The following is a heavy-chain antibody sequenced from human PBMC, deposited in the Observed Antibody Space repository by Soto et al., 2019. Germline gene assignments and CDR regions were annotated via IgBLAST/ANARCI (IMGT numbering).Heavy chain of an antibody. CDR1: GFTFSSSA. D-gene: IGHD6-19*01. CDR3: ATRIGNIGWYWLDT. J-gene: IGHJ5*02. CDR2: IVLGNGNT. Sequence: SVKVSCKASGFTFSSSAVQWVRQARGQGLEWIGWIVLGNGNTNYAQKFQERVTITRDMSTSTAYMEVRSLTFEDTAVYYCATRIGNIGWYWLDTWGQGTLVTVSS. V-gene: IGHV1-58*01.